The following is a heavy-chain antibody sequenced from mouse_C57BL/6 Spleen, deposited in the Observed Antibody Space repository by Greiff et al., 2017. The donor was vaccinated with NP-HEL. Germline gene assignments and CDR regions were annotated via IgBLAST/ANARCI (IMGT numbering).Heavy chain of an antibody. CDR1: GFTFSSYG. CDR2: ISSGGSYT. Sequence: EVKLVESGGDLVKPGGSLKLSCAASGFTFSSYGMSWVRQTPDKRLEWVATISSGGSYTYYPDSVKGRFTISRDNAKNTLYLQMSSLKSEDTAMYYCARHDRNYGFAYWGQGTLVTGSA. D-gene: IGHD2-1*01. J-gene: IGHJ3*01. V-gene: IGHV5-6*02. CDR3: ARHDRNYGFAY.